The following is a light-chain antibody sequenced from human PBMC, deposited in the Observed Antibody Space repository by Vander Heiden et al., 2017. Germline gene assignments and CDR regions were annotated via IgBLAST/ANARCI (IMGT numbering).Light chain of an antibody. J-gene: IGLJ2*01. CDR2: DVS. V-gene: IGLV2-8*01. CDR1: SSDVGGYNY. CDR3: SSYAGSKNFVV. Sequence: ALTQPPSASGSPGQSVTISCTGTSSDVGGYNYVSWYQQHPGKAPKLMIYDVSKRPSGVPDRFSGSKSGNTASLTVSGLQAEDEADYYCSSYAGSKNFVVFGGGTKLTVL.